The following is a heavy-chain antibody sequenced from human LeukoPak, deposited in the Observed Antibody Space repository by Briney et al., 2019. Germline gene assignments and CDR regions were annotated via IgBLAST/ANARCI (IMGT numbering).Heavy chain of an antibody. V-gene: IGHV4-4*02. Sequence: SGTLSLTCAVSGGSISSSNWWSWVRQPPGKGLEWIGEIYHSGSTYYNPSLKSRVTISVDTSKNQFSLKLRSVTAADTAVYYCARVGLGVSTHLDYWGQGTLVTVSS. CDR3: ARVGLGVSTHLDY. CDR1: GGSISSSNW. J-gene: IGHJ4*02. CDR2: IYHSGST. D-gene: IGHD2-2*01.